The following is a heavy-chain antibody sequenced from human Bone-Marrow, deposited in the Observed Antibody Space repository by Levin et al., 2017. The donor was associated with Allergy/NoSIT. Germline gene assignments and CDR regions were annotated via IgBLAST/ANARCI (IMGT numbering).Heavy chain of an antibody. D-gene: IGHD6-19*01. J-gene: IGHJ6*02. CDR2: ISYDGKNQ. CDR3: ARDRGQWLVEHPYYGLDL. Sequence: GESLKISCAASGFTLGNFGIHWVRQAPDKGLEWVAVISYDGKNQNSADSVKGRFSISRDNSKNTLYLQMNSLSREDTAVYFCARDRGQWLVEHPYYGLDLWGQGTTVIVSS. V-gene: IGHV3-30*03. CDR1: GFTLGNFG.